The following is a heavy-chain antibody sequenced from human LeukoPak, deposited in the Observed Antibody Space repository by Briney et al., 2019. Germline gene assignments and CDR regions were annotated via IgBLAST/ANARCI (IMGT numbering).Heavy chain of an antibody. D-gene: IGHD5-24*01. CDR1: GYSISSGYY. CDR2: IYHSGST. J-gene: IGHJ4*02. CDR3: ARDNRPWGWLQHAYYFDY. V-gene: IGHV4-38-2*02. Sequence: SETLSLTCTVSGYSISSGYYWGWIRQPPGEGLEWIGSIYHSGSTYYNPSLKSRVTISVDTSKNQFSLKLSSVTAADTAVYYCARDNRPWGWLQHAYYFDYWGQGTLVTVSS.